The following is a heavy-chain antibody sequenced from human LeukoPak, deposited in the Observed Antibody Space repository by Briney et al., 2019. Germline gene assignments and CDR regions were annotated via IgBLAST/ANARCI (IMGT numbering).Heavy chain of an antibody. Sequence: ASVKVSCKASGYSFISYALSWVRQAPGQGLEWMGWISAYNGNKNYAQKLQGRVTMTTDTSTSTAYMELRSLRSDDTAVYYCARPGMLYAFDIWGQGTMVTVSS. CDR1: GYSFISYA. CDR3: ARPGMLYAFDI. D-gene: IGHD3-10*01. CDR2: ISAYNGNK. V-gene: IGHV1-18*01. J-gene: IGHJ3*02.